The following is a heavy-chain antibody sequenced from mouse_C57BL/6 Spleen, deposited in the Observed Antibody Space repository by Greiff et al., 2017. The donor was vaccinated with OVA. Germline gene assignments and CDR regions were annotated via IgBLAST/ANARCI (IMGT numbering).Heavy chain of an antibody. CDR3: ARHGYGNYGGGAMDY. CDR1: GFSLTSYG. D-gene: IGHD2-1*01. V-gene: IGHV2-6-1*01. J-gene: IGHJ4*01. Sequence: QVQLQQSGPGLVAPSQSLSIPCTVSGFSLTSYGVHWVRQPPGKGLEWLVVIWSDGSTTYNSALKSRLSISKDNSKSQVFLKMNSLQTDDTAMYYCARHGYGNYGGGAMDYWGQGTSVTVSS. CDR2: IWSDGST.